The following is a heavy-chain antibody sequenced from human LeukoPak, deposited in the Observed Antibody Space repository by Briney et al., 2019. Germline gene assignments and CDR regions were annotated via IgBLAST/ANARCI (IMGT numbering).Heavy chain of an antibody. V-gene: IGHV3-74*01. CDR1: GFTFSSYW. D-gene: IGHD3-16*01. Sequence: HPGGSLRLSCAASGFTFSSYWMHWVRQAPGKGLVGVSRINNDGRSTNYADSVKGRFTISRDNAKNTLYLQMNSLRAEDTAVNYCARVRWGGLYYFDYWGQGTLVTVSS. J-gene: IGHJ4*02. CDR3: ARVRWGGLYYFDY. CDR2: INNDGRST.